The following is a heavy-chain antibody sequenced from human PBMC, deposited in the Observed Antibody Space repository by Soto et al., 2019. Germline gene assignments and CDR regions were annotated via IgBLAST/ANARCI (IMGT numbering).Heavy chain of an antibody. CDR1: GGSFSGYY. D-gene: IGHD4-17*01. V-gene: IGHV4-34*01. J-gene: IGHJ6*02. CDR2: INHSGST. CDR3: ARGGATVTTLGYYYYGMDV. Sequence: QVQLQQWGAGLLKPSETLSLTCAVYGGSFSGYYWSWIRQPPGKGLEWIGEINHSGSTNYNPSLKIRVTISVDTSKNQFSLKLSSVTAADTAVYYCARGGATVTTLGYYYYGMDVWGQGTTVTVSS.